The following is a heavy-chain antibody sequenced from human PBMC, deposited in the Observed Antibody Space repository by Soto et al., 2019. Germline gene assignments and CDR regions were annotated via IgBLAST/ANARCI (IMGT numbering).Heavy chain of an antibody. Sequence: QVQLVQSGAEVKKPGASVKVSCKASGYTFTTHYIHWVRQAPGQGPEWMGIIDPRSGSAGYAQRFQVSVTMTRDTPTSTFYMELSSLRSEDTAVYYCARGNALPYYYYGLDVWGKGTTVTVSS. CDR3: ARGNALPYYYYGLDV. V-gene: IGHV1-46*03. CDR2: IDPRSGSA. D-gene: IGHD1-1*01. J-gene: IGHJ6*04. CDR1: GYTFTTHY.